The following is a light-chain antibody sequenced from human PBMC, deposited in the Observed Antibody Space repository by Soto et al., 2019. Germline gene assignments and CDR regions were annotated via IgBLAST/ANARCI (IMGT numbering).Light chain of an antibody. V-gene: IGLV2-23*02. CDR1: RSDVGSYNL. Sequence: QSVLTQPASVSGSPGQSITISCTGTRSDVGSYNLGSWYQQHPGKAPKLMIYEVSKRPSGVSNRFPGSKSGNTASLTITGLQAQDDADYYCCSYAGSSTPVVFGGGTKVTVL. CDR2: EVS. J-gene: IGLJ2*01. CDR3: CSYAGSSTPVV.